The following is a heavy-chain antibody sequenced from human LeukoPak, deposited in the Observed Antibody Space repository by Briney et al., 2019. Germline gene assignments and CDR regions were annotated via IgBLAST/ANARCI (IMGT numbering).Heavy chain of an antibody. CDR1: GGSISNYY. Sequence: SETLSLTCTVSGGSISNYYWSWIRQPPGKGLEWIGYIYYSGSTKYNPSLKSRVTISVDTSKNQFSLRLSSVTAADTAVYYCARDWGVSARPGYMDVWGKGATVTVSS. J-gene: IGHJ6*03. CDR3: ARDWGVSARPGYMDV. D-gene: IGHD6-6*01. V-gene: IGHV4-59*01. CDR2: IYYSGST.